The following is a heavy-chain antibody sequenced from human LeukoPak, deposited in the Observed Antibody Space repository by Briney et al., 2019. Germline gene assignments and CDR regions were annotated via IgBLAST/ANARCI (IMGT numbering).Heavy chain of an antibody. CDR3: ARGAGQWLVLGNDY. V-gene: IGHV1-2*06. Sequence: ASVKVSCKASGYTFTGYYMHWVRQAPGQGLEWMGRINPNSGGTNYAQKFLGRVTMTRDTSISTAYMELSRLRSDDTAVYYCARGAGQWLVLGNDYWGQGTLVTVSS. CDR2: INPNSGGT. D-gene: IGHD6-19*01. J-gene: IGHJ4*02. CDR1: GYTFTGYY.